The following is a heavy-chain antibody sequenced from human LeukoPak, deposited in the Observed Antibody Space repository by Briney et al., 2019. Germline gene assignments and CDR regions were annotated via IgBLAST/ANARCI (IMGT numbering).Heavy chain of an antibody. CDR1: GYTFTSYG. V-gene: IGHV1-18*01. CDR2: ISAYNGNT. J-gene: IGHJ6*02. Sequence: ASVKVSCKASGYTFTSYGISWVRQAPGQGLEWMGWISAYNGNTNYAQKLQGRVTMTTDTSTSTAYMELRSLRSDDTAVYYCVRAMAPLDTFNYQYAMDVWGQGTMVTVSS. D-gene: IGHD5-24*01. CDR3: VRAMAPLDTFNYQYAMDV.